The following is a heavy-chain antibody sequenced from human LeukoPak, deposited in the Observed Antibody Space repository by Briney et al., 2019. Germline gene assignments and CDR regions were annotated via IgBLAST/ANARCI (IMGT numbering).Heavy chain of an antibody. CDR1: GYTFTGYY. Sequence: GASVKVSCKASGYTFTGYYMHWVRQATGQGLEWMGWMNPNSGNTGYAQKFQGRVTITRNTSISTAYMELSSLRSEDTAVYYCARGTGGLRDWGQGTLVTVSS. V-gene: IGHV1-8*03. CDR2: MNPNSGNT. CDR3: ARGTGGLRD. D-gene: IGHD5-12*01. J-gene: IGHJ4*02.